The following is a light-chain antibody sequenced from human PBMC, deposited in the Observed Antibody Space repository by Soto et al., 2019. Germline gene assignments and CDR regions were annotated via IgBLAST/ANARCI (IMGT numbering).Light chain of an antibody. V-gene: IGLV1-44*01. CDR1: SSNIGSNT. CDR3: AAWDDSLNGPV. CDR2: SNN. J-gene: IGLJ3*02. Sequence: QRVLTQPPSAYGTPGQRVTISCSGSSSNIGSNTVNWYQQLPGTAPKLLIYSNNQRPSGVPDRFSGSKSGTSASLAISGLQSEDEADYYCAAWDDSLNGPVFGGGTKVTVL.